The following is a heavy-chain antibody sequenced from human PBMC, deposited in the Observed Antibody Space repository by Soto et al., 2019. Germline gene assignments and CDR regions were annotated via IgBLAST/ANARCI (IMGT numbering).Heavy chain of an antibody. D-gene: IGHD3-16*01. CDR3: TTPGIYDYIWGSPPGPFDY. CDR2: IKSKTDGGTT. Sequence: GGSLRLSCAASGFTFSNAWMSWVRQAPGKGLEWVGRIKSKTDGGTTDYAAPVKGRFTISRDDSKNTLYLQMNSLKTEDTAVYYCTTPGIYDYIWGSPPGPFDYWGQGTLVTVSS. J-gene: IGHJ4*02. CDR1: GFTFSNAW. V-gene: IGHV3-15*01.